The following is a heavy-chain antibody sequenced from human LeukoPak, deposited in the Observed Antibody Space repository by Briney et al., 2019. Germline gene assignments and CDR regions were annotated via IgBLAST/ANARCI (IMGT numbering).Heavy chain of an antibody. Sequence: SVKVSCKASGGTFSSYAISWVRQAPGQGLEWMGGIIPIFGTANYAQKFQGRVTITADESTSTAYMEMSSLRSEDTVVYYCAREEPAAIDWSDPWGQGTLATVSS. CDR1: GGTFSSYA. D-gene: IGHD2-2*02. CDR3: AREEPAAIDWSDP. CDR2: IIPIFGTA. V-gene: IGHV1-69*01. J-gene: IGHJ5*02.